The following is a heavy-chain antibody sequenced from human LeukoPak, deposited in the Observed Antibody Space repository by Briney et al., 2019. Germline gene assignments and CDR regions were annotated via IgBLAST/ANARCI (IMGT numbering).Heavy chain of an antibody. J-gene: IGHJ5*02. CDR3: ARELGSDYGGYSP. CDR1: GGSISSGDYY. CDR2: IYYSGST. V-gene: IGHV4-30-4*08. Sequence: PSQTLFLTCTVSGGSISSGDYYWSWIHQPPGKGLEWIGYIYYSGSTYYNPSLKSRVTISVDTSKNQFSLELASVTAADTVVYYCARELGSDYGGYSPWGQGTLVTVSS. D-gene: IGHD4-23*01.